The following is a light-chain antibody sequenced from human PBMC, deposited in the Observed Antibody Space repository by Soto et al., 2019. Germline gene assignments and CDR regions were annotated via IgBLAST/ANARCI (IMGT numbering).Light chain of an antibody. Sequence: EIVLTQSPGTLSLSPGERATLSCRASKRVSSRYLAWYQQTPGQAPRLLIFGASSRATGIPGRFSGSGSGTDFTLTISRLEPEDFVVYYCQQYGSSAGITFGQGTRLEIK. CDR2: GAS. J-gene: IGKJ5*01. V-gene: IGKV3-20*01. CDR1: KRVSSRY. CDR3: QQYGSSAGIT.